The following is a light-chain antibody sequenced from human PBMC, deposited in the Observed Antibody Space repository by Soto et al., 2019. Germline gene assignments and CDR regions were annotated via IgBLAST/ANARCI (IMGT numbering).Light chain of an antibody. V-gene: IGLV2-14*01. Sequence: QSALTQPASVSGSPGQSITISCTGTSSDIGVYNYVSWYQQHPGKAPKLMIYDVSNRPSGVSNRFSGSKSGNTASLTISGLQADDEADYYCNSFTTSTTPYVFGTGTKLTVL. J-gene: IGLJ1*01. CDR1: SSDIGVYNY. CDR3: NSFTTSTTPYV. CDR2: DVS.